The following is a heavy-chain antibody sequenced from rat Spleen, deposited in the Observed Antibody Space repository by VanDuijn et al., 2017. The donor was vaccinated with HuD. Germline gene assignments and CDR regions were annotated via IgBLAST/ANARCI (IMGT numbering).Heavy chain of an antibody. Sequence: EVQLVESGGGLVQPGRSLKLSCAASGFTFSNSGMAWVRQAPTKGLEWVATIANSGDVTYFRDFVKGRFTNSRDNAKSTLYLQMDGLKSEDTATYYCTTYYYDGSYYLHWFAYWCQGTRVTVSS. CDR1: GFTFSNSG. D-gene: IGHD1-12*02. V-gene: IGHV5S13*01. CDR2: IANSGDVT. CDR3: TTYYYDGSYYLHWFAY. J-gene: IGHJ3*01.